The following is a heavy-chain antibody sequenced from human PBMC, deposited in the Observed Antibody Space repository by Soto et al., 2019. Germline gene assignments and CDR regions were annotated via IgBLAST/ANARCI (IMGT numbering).Heavy chain of an antibody. CDR3: ARTLYSSGFNYYYYGMDV. J-gene: IGHJ6*02. Sequence: ASVKVSCKASGYTFTSYGISWVRQAPGQGLEWMGWISAYNGNTNYAQKLQGRVTMTTDTSTSTAYMELRSLRSDDTAVYYCARTLYSSGFNYYYYGMDVWGQGTTVTVS. CDR1: GYTFTSYG. V-gene: IGHV1-18*01. D-gene: IGHD6-19*01. CDR2: ISAYNGNT.